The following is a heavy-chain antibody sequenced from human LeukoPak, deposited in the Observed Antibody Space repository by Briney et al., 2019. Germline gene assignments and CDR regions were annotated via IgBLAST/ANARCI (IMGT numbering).Heavy chain of an antibody. D-gene: IGHD3-3*01. Sequence: PGGSLRLSCAASGFTFSSYSMNWVRQAPGKGLEWVSYISSSSSTIYYADSVKGRFTISRDNAKNSLYLQMNSLRAEDTAVYYCARDLTIFGYYYMDVWGKGTTVTVSS. CDR2: ISSSSSTI. J-gene: IGHJ6*03. CDR3: ARDLTIFGYYYMDV. CDR1: GFTFSSYS. V-gene: IGHV3-48*01.